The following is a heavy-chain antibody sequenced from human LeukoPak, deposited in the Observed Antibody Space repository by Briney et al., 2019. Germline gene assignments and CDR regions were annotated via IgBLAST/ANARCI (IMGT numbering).Heavy chain of an antibody. CDR2: ISYDGVLSDDGSNK. V-gene: IGHV3-30*04. D-gene: IGHD6-13*01. CDR3: ARDPGGSSWYWDAFDI. Sequence: GGSLRLSCVASGFTFSNYPMHWLRQAPGKGLEWVAVISYDGVLSDDGSNKYYADSVKGRFTIFRDNSKNTLYLQMNSLRLEDTAVYYCARDPGGSSWYWDAFDIWGQGTMVTVSS. CDR1: GFTFSNYP. J-gene: IGHJ3*02.